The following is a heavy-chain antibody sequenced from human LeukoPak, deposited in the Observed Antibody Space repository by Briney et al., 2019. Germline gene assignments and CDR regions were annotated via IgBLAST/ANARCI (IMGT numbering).Heavy chain of an antibody. D-gene: IGHD3-22*01. CDR1: GGSISSYY. J-gene: IGHJ4*02. CDR2: IYYSGST. CDR3: ARRTLYYDSSGYSPYYFDY. V-gene: IGHV4-59*01. Sequence: SETLSLTCTVSGGSISSYYWSWIRQPPGKGLEWIGYIYYSGSTNYNPSLKSRVTISVDTSKTQFSLKLSSVTAADTAVYYCARRTLYYDSSGYSPYYFDYWGQGTLVTVPS.